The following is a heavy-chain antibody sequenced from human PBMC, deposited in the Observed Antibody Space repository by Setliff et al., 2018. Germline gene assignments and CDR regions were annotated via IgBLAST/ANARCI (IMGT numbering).Heavy chain of an antibody. CDR2: ISASGDTT. D-gene: IGHD6-13*01. J-gene: IGHJ4*02. CDR3: ARDGVRSSWTKIDY. CDR1: GYTSSSYA. V-gene: IGHV3-23*01. Sequence: GGSLRLSCAASGYTSSSYAMTWVRQAPGKGLEWVSIISASGDTTYYADSVKGRFTISRDNSKNTLYLQMNSLRAEDTAVYYCARDGVRSSWTKIDYWGQGTLVTVSS.